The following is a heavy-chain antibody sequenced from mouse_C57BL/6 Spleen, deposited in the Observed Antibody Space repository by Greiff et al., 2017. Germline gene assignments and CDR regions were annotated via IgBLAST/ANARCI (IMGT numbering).Heavy chain of an antibody. V-gene: IGHV1-55*01. D-gene: IGHD2-3*01. CDR2: IYPGSGST. CDR1: GYTFTSYW. J-gene: IGHJ4*01. CDR3: AIWMMVTTYYYAMDY. Sequence: QVQLKQPGAELVKPGASVKMSCKASGYTFTSYWITWVKQRPGQGLEWIGDIYPGSGSTNYNAKFKSKATLAVDTSSSTAYMQLSSLTSEDSAVYYCAIWMMVTTYYYAMDYWGQGTSGTVSS.